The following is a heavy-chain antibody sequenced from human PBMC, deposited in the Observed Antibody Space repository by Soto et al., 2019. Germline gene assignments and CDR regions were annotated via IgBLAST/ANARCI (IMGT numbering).Heavy chain of an antibody. CDR3: ARTSLDYYDSSGPYYFDY. V-gene: IGHV1-69*13. CDR2: IIPIFGTA. D-gene: IGHD3-22*01. Sequence: SVKVSCQASGGTFSSYAISWVRQAPGQGLEWMGGIIPIFGTANYAQKFQGRVTITADESTSTAYMELSSLRSEDTAVYYCARTSLDYYDSSGPYYFDYWGQGTLVTVSS. J-gene: IGHJ4*02. CDR1: GGTFSSYA.